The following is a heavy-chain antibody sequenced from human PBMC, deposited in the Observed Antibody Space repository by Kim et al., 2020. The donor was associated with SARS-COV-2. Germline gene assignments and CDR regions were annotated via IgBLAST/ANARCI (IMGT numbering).Heavy chain of an antibody. CDR2: INHSGST. D-gene: IGHD3-10*01. V-gene: IGHV4-34*01. CDR1: GGSFSGYY. Sequence: SETLSLTCAVYGGSFSGYYWSWIRQPPGKGLEWIGEINHSGSTNYNPSLKSRVTISVDTSKNQFSLKLSSVTAADTAVYYCARHSRFNRGSYHDYWGQGTLVTVSS. J-gene: IGHJ4*02. CDR3: ARHSRFNRGSYHDY.